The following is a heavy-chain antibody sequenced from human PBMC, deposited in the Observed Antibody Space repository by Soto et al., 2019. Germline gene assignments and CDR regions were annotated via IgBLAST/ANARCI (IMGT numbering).Heavy chain of an antibody. CDR1: GFTFSSYA. D-gene: IGHD6-19*01. CDR2: ISGSGGST. J-gene: IGHJ3*02. CDR3: AKPGGIAVAGDAFDI. Sequence: GGSLRLSCVASGFTFSSYAMSWVRQAPGKGLEWVSAISGSGGSTYYADSVKGRFTISRDNSKNTLYLQMNSLRAEDTAVYYCAKPGGIAVAGDAFDIWGQGTMVTVSS. V-gene: IGHV3-23*01.